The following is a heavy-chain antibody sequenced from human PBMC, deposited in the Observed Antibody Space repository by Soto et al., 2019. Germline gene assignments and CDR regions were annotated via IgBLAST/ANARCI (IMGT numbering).Heavy chain of an antibody. V-gene: IGHV3-23*01. CDR1: GFTCSSYA. D-gene: IGHD1-20*01. CDR3: AKGSLITGRPENYFDY. Sequence: PGGSLRLSCAASGFTCSSYAMSWVRQAPGKGLEWVSAISGSGGSTYYADSVKGRFTISRDNSKNTLYLQMNSLRAEDTAVYYCAKGSLITGRPENYFDYWGQGTLVTVSS. J-gene: IGHJ4*02. CDR2: ISGSGGST.